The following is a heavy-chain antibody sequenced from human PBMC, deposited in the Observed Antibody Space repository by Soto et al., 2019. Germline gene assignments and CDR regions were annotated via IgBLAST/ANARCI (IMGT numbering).Heavy chain of an antibody. CDR3: VRNRDDSKSGGDAFDI. Sequence: EVQLVESGGGLVQPGGSLRLVCVASEYLSDEYTPQGPPQSTGRRVEGISGMSWKSDHIDYADSVKGRFTISKDNAKNSLYLRMSSLRAEDTALYYCVRNRDDSKSGGDAFDIWGQGTMVTVSS. CDR1: EYLSDEYT. CDR2: MSWKSDHI. D-gene: IGHD3-22*01. V-gene: IGHV3-9*02. J-gene: IGHJ3*02.